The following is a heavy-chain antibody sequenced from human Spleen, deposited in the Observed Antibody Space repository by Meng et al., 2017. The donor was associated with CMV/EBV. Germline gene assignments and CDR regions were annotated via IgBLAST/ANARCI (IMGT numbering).Heavy chain of an antibody. Sequence: GGSLRLSCAASGFIFSSYTVNWVRQAPGKGLEWVSSISSSSSYIYYADSVKGRFTISRDDAKNSLYLQMNSLRAEDTAVYYCARVSSTAFDIWGQGTMVTVSS. CDR2: ISSSSSYI. V-gene: IGHV3-21*01. CDR3: ARVSSTAFDI. D-gene: IGHD2-2*01. J-gene: IGHJ3*02. CDR1: GFIFSSYT.